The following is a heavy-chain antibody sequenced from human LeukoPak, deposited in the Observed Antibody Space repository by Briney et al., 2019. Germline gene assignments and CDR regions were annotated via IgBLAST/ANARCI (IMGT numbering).Heavy chain of an antibody. Sequence: GGSLRLSCASSGFTVSSNYMSWVRQAPGKGLEWVSVIYSGGSTYYTDSVKGRFTISRDNSKNTLYLQMNSLRAEDTAVYYCARGLEPEQTSARGLRGWFDPWGQGTLVTVSS. D-gene: IGHD4-17*01. V-gene: IGHV3-66*01. J-gene: IGHJ5*02. CDR3: ARGLEPEQTSARGLRGWFDP. CDR2: IYSGGST. CDR1: GFTVSSNY.